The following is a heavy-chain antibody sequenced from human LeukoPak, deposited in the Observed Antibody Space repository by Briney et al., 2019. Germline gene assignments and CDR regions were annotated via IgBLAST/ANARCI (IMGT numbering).Heavy chain of an antibody. CDR2: ISAYNGNT. Sequence: ASVKVTCKTSGYTFTSYGMSWVRQAPGQGLVWMGWISAYNGNTNYAQKLQGRVAMTTDTSTSTAYMELRSLRSDDTAVYYCARALVYYYDSSGPHIDYWGQGTLVTVSS. V-gene: IGHV1-18*01. D-gene: IGHD3-22*01. CDR3: ARALVYYYDSSGPHIDY. J-gene: IGHJ4*02. CDR1: GYTFTSYG.